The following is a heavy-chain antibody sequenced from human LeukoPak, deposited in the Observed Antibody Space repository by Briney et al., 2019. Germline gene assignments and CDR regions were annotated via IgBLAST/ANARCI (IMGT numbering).Heavy chain of an antibody. D-gene: IGHD4-17*01. CDR3: ARDVYGDYVFDY. Sequence: ASVKVSCKASGYTFTSYAIHWVRQAPGQRLEWMGWINAGNGNTKYSQKFQGRVTLTRDTSAYTAYMDLTSLRSEDTAVYYCARDVYGDYVFDYWGQGTLVTVSS. CDR2: INAGNGNT. CDR1: GYTFTSYA. V-gene: IGHV1-3*01. J-gene: IGHJ4*02.